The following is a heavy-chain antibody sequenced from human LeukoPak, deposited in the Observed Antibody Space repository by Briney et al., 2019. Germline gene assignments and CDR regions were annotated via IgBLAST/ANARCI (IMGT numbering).Heavy chain of an antibody. J-gene: IGHJ4*02. Sequence: PSETLSLTCAVYGGSFSGYYWSWLRQPPGKGPEWIGEINHSGSTNYNPSLKSRVTISVDTSKNQFSLKLSSVTAADTAVYYCARVTYCGGDCYYPDYWGQGTLVTVSS. CDR3: ARVTYCGGDCYYPDY. V-gene: IGHV4-34*01. D-gene: IGHD2-21*02. CDR2: INHSGST. CDR1: GGSFSGYY.